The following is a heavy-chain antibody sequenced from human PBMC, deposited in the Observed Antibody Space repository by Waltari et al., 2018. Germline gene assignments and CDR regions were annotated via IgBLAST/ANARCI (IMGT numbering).Heavy chain of an antibody. CDR2: IYTSGST. Sequence: QVQLQESGPGLVKPSQTLSLTCTVSGGSISSGSYYWSWIRQPAGKGLEWIGYIYTSGSTNYNPSLKSRVTIPVDTSKNQFSLKLSSVTAADTAVYYCARDRGRWLQLALWGQGTLVTVSS. V-gene: IGHV4-61*09. CDR3: ARDRGRWLQLAL. J-gene: IGHJ4*02. D-gene: IGHD5-12*01. CDR1: GGSISSGSYY.